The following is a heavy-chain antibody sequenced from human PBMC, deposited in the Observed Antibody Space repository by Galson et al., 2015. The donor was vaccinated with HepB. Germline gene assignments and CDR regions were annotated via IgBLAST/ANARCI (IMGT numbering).Heavy chain of an antibody. D-gene: IGHD2-2*02. CDR3: ARDGIVVVPAAIRLNYYGMDV. Sequence: SLRLSCAASGFTFSSYSMNWVRQAPGKGLEWVSYISSSSSTIYYADSVKGRFTISRDNAKNSLYLQMNSLRDEDTAVYYCARDGIVVVPAAIRLNYYGMDVWGQGTTVTVSS. CDR1: GFTFSSYS. CDR2: ISSSSSTI. J-gene: IGHJ6*02. V-gene: IGHV3-48*02.